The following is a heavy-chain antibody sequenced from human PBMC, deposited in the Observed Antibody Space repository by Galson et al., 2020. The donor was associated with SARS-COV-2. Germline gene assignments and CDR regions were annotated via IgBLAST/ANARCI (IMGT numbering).Heavy chain of an antibody. CDR2: ISYDGSNK. CDR3: AKAVSGSYQVAVDT. CDR1: GFTFSSYA. J-gene: IGHJ3*02. V-gene: IGHV3-30*18. Sequence: GGSLRLSCAASGFTFSSYAMHWVRQAPGKGLEWVAVISYDGSNKYYADSVKGRFTISRDNSKNTLYLQMNSLRAEDTAVYYCAKAVSGSYQVAVDTGAQETLVTVPS. D-gene: IGHD1-26*01.